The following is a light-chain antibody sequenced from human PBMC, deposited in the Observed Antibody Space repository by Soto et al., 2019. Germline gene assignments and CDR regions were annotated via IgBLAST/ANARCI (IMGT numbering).Light chain of an antibody. J-gene: IGKJ4*01. V-gene: IGKV3-11*01. CDR1: RSVDSH. CDR3: QQRGNWPPLT. CDR2: EAS. Sequence: EVVLTQSPATLSLSPGEAATLSCRASRSVDSHLAWYQHNPGQAPRLLIFEASTRGTGVPARFSGSGPGTQFTLPITSLTPEDCAVYYCQQRGNWPPLTFGGVTKVEL.